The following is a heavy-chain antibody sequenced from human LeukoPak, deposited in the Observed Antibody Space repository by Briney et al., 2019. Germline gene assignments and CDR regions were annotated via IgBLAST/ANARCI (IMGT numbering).Heavy chain of an antibody. J-gene: IGHJ4*02. CDR3: ARAGGCSGGSCYDGLPHY. V-gene: IGHV3-7*01. CDR1: GFTFNSYW. CDR2: IKQDGSEK. Sequence: GGSLRLSCAASGFTFNSYWMSWVRQAPGKGLEWVANIKQDGSEKYYVGSVKGRFTISRDNAKNSLYLQMNSLRAEDTAVYYCARAGGCSGGSCYDGLPHYWGQGTLVTVSS. D-gene: IGHD2-15*01.